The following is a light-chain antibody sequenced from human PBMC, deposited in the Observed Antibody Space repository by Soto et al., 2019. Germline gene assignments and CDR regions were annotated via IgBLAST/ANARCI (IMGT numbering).Light chain of an antibody. J-gene: IGKJ1*01. CDR1: QSVSSNY. V-gene: IGKV3-20*01. CDR2: GAS. Sequence: EIVLTQSPGTLSLSPGERATLSCRASQSVSSNYLAWYQQKSGQAPRLLIYGASSRATGIPDRFSGSGSGTDFTLTIIRLEPEDFAVYYCQQYGGSPRTFGQGTKVDIK. CDR3: QQYGGSPRT.